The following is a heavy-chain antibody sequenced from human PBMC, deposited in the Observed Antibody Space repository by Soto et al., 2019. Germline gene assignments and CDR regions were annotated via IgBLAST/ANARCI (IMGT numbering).Heavy chain of an antibody. D-gene: IGHD4-17*01. CDR1: GYTFTSYY. CDR2: INPSGGST. CDR3: ARVAQPYYYGDRDYFDY. Sequence: ASVKVSCKASGYTFTSYYMHWVRQAPGQGLEWMGIINPSGGSTSYAQKFQGRVTMTRDTSTSTVYMELSSLRSEDTAVYYCARVAQPYYYGDRDYFDYWGQGPLVTVSS. V-gene: IGHV1-46*01. J-gene: IGHJ4*02.